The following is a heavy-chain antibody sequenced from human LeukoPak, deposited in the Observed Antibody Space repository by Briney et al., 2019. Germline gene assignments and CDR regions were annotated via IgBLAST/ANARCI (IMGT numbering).Heavy chain of an antibody. V-gene: IGHV4-59*08. CDR1: GGSISDDY. CDR3: ARHARYSYGNYFDY. D-gene: IGHD5-18*01. Sequence: SETLSLTCNVSGGSISDDYWSWVRQPPGKGLEWIGFISYSGGTNYNPSLKSRVTISVDTSKNQFSLKLSSVTAADTAVYYCARHARYSYGNYFDYWGQGTLVTVSS. J-gene: IGHJ4*02. CDR2: ISYSGGT.